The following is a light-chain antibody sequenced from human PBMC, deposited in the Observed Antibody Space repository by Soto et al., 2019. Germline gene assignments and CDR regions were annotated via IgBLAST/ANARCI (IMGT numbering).Light chain of an antibody. V-gene: IGKV3D-20*02. CDR1: QTISGNY. Sequence: EILLTQSPGTLSLSPGERATLSCRASQTISGNYLAWYQQKPGQAPRLLIYGASNRATGIPARFSGSGSGTDFTLTISSLEPEDFAVYYCQQRNDWRRGTFGQGTRLEIK. J-gene: IGKJ5*01. CDR3: QQRNDWRRGT. CDR2: GAS.